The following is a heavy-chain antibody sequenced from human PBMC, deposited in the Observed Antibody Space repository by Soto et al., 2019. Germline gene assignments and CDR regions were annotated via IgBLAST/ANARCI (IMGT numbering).Heavy chain of an antibody. CDR1: GFTFSDYY. D-gene: IGHD6-19*01. V-gene: IGHV3-11*01. CDR3: ASAKDRGTAVAGDYMDV. Sequence: GGSLRLSCAASGFTFSDYYMSWIRQAPGKGLEWVSYISSSGSTIYYADSVKGRFTISRDNAKNSLYLQMNSLRAEDTAVYYCASAKDRGTAVAGDYMDVWGKGTTVTVSS. J-gene: IGHJ6*03. CDR2: ISSSGSTI.